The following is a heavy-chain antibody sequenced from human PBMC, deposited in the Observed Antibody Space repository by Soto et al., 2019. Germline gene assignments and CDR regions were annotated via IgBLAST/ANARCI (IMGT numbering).Heavy chain of an antibody. V-gene: IGHV4-59*01. CDR3: ARARFCTSTSCYHYFDY. Sequence: SETLSLTCTVSGGSISSSSWSWIRQPPGRGLEWIGYIYNNGRTDYNPSLKSRVTISVDTSKNHFSLKLSSVTPADTAVYYCARARFCTSTSCYHYFDYWGQGALVTVSS. CDR1: GGSISSSS. J-gene: IGHJ4*02. CDR2: IYNNGRT. D-gene: IGHD2-2*01.